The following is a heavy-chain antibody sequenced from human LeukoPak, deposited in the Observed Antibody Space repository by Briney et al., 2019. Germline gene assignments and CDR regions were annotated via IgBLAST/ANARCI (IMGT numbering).Heavy chain of an antibody. D-gene: IGHD2-21*02. Sequence: GGSLRLSCAASGFTFDDYAMHWVRQAPGKGLEWVSLISWDGGSTYYADSVKGRFTISRDNSKNSLYLQMNSLRAEDTALYYCAKDKGGDSNYYYYYMDVWGKGTTVTVSS. J-gene: IGHJ6*03. CDR3: AKDKGGDSNYYYYYMDV. CDR1: GFTFDDYA. V-gene: IGHV3-43D*03. CDR2: ISWDGGST.